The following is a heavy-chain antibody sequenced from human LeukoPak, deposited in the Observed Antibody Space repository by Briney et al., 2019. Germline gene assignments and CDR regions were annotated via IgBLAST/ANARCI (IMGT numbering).Heavy chain of an antibody. CDR3: ARGGSSGPDY. CDR2: IYSSGST. V-gene: IGHV4-4*07. D-gene: IGHD6-19*01. Sequence: SETLSLTCTVSGGSISSYYCSWIRQPAGKGLEWIGRIYSSGSTNYNASLKSRVTISVDKSKNQSSLKLSSVTAADTAMYYCARGGSSGPDYWGQGTLVTVSS. J-gene: IGHJ4*02. CDR1: GGSISSYY.